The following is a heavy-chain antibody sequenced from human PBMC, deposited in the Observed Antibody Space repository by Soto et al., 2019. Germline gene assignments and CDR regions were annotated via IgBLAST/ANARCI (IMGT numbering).Heavy chain of an antibody. D-gene: IGHD3-9*01. Sequence: EVQLLESGGGLVQPGGSLRLSCAASGFTFSSYAMSWVRQAPGKGLEWVSAISGSGGSTYYADSVKGRFTISRDNSKNTLYLQMNSLRAEDTAVYYCAKEGNYDIVTGYYTPHYYYYMDVWGKGTTVTVSS. CDR2: ISGSGGST. CDR3: AKEGNYDIVTGYYTPHYYYYMDV. J-gene: IGHJ6*03. CDR1: GFTFSSYA. V-gene: IGHV3-23*01.